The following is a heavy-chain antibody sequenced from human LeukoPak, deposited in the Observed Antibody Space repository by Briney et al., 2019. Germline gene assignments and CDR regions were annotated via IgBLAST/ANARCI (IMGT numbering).Heavy chain of an antibody. D-gene: IGHD2-2*02. CDR1: GFTFSGSA. CDR3: TRRSISDEGTFDI. V-gene: IGHV3-73*01. CDR2: IRSKANSYAT. J-gene: IGHJ3*02. Sequence: GGSLRLSCAASGFTFSGSAMHWVRQASGKGLEWVGRIRSKANSYATAYAASVKGRFTISRDDSKNTAYLQMNSLKTEDTAVYYCTRRSISDEGTFDIWGQGTMVTVSS.